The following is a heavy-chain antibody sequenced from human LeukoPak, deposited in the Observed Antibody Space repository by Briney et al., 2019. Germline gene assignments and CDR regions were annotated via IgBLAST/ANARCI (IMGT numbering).Heavy chain of an antibody. CDR3: AREISCYSH. CDR2: ISDDGSNK. J-gene: IGHJ1*01. CDR1: GFTFSDYA. Sequence: GSPRLSCAASGFTFSDYAMHWVRQAPGKGLEWVAVISDDGSNKYYADSVKGRFTISRDNSKKTLSLQMNSLRAEDTAVYYCAREISCYSHWGQGPLV. V-gene: IGHV3-30-3*01. D-gene: IGHD2-21*02.